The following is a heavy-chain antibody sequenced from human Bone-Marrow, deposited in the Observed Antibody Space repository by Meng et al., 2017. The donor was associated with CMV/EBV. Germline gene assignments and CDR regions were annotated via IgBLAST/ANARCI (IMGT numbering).Heavy chain of an antibody. CDR2: IKQDGSEK. CDR3: SRAKRFLDWLSNGMDV. Sequence: GESLKIPCSASGFPFSRYWLSWDRQAPGKGLEWVANIKQDGSEKYYVDSVKGRFTISRDNAKNSLYLQMNSLRAEDTAVYYCSRAKRFLDWLSNGMDVWGQGTTVTVSS. J-gene: IGHJ6*02. V-gene: IGHV3-7*01. D-gene: IGHD3/OR15-3a*01. CDR1: GFPFSRYW.